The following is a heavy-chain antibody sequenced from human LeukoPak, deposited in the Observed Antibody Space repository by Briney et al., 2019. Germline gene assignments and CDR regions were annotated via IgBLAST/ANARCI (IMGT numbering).Heavy chain of an antibody. CDR2: INPNSGGT. CDR1: GYTFTGYY. J-gene: IGHJ4*02. D-gene: IGHD1-26*01. V-gene: IGHV1-2*02. CDR3: ARSRASMGTSTYSDY. Sequence: ASVKVSCKASGYTFTGYYMHWVRQATGQGLEWMGWINPNSGGTNYAQKFQDRATMTRDTSMSTAYMELSRLTSDDTAVYYCARSRASMGTSTYSDYWGQGTLATVSS.